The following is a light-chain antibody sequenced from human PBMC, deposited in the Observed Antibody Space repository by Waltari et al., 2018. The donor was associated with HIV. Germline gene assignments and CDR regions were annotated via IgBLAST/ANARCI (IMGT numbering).Light chain of an antibody. CDR3: QQYGSLYT. Sequence: EIVLTQSPGTLSLSPGERPTLSCRASQRFSRSYLAWYQQKPGQAPRLLIYDASSRATGIPDRFGGSGSGTDFILTISRLEPEDFAVYYCQQYGSLYTFGQGTKLEIK. J-gene: IGKJ2*01. CDR1: QRFSRSY. CDR2: DAS. V-gene: IGKV3-20*01.